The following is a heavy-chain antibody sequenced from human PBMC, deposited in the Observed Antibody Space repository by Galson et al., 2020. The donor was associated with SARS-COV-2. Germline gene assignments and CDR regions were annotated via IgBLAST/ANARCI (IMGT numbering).Heavy chain of an antibody. V-gene: IGHV3-53*01. CDR1: GFIVNSNY. J-gene: IGHJ4*02. CDR2: IYSGGDT. Sequence: GGSLRLSCAASGFIVNSNYINWVRQAPGKGLEWVAVIYSGGDTYYADSAKGRFTISRDNAKNTVYLQMNSLRSEDTAVYYCAGHARTMRLWTPFQYWGQGNLVTVSS. D-gene: IGHD5-18*01. CDR3: AGHARTMRLWTPFQY.